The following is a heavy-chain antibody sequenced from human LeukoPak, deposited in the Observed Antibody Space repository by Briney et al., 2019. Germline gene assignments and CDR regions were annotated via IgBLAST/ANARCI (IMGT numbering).Heavy chain of an antibody. D-gene: IGHD6-13*01. CDR1: RFTFDDYA. CDR2: ISWDSGRI. CDR3: AKDLNPTLAAASWFDY. Sequence: GRSLRLSSAAPRFTFDDYAMHSVPPAPGKGLEWVSGISWDSGRIGYADTVKGRFTISRVNAKNSLYLQMNSLRAEDTALYYCAKDLNPTLAAASWFDYWGQGTLVTVSS. J-gene: IGHJ4*02. V-gene: IGHV3-9*01.